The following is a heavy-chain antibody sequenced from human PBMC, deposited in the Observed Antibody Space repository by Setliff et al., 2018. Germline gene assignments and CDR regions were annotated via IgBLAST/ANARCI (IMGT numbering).Heavy chain of an antibody. CDR1: GFDFSSYV. D-gene: IGHD1-26*01. CDR2: ISRSGDKT. V-gene: IGHV3-23*01. Sequence: GGSLRLSCVASGFDFSSYVMNWVRQAPGKGLEWVSAISRSGDKTYYADSVKGRFIISRDNSDILYLQMNSLRAEDTAVYYCAKIGRGGTFDQFFQDWGHGTLVTVSS. J-gene: IGHJ1*01. CDR3: AKIGRGGTFDQFFQD.